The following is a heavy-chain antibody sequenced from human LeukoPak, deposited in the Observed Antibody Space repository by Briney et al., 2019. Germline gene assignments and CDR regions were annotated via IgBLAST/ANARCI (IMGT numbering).Heavy chain of an antibody. Sequence: SETLSLTCAVYGGSFSGYYWSWIRQPPGKGLEWIGEINHSGSTNYNPSLKSRVTISVDTSKNQFSLKLSPVTAADTAVYYCARGYGSGSYSVYYYGMDVWGKGTTVTVSS. CDR1: GGSFSGYY. CDR2: INHSGST. J-gene: IGHJ6*04. V-gene: IGHV4-34*01. CDR3: ARGYGSGSYSVYYYGMDV. D-gene: IGHD3-10*01.